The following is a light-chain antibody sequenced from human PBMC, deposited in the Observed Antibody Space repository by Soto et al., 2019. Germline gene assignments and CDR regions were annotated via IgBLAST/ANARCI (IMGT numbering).Light chain of an antibody. CDR2: SNN. Sequence: QAVVTQPPSASGTPGQRVTISCSGSSSNIGSNTVNWYQQLPGTAPKLLIYSNNQRPSGVPDRFSGSKSGTSASLAISGLQSEDEADYYCAAWDDSLNGRVFDGGTKLTVL. CDR1: SSNIGSNT. V-gene: IGLV1-44*01. J-gene: IGLJ2*01. CDR3: AAWDDSLNGRV.